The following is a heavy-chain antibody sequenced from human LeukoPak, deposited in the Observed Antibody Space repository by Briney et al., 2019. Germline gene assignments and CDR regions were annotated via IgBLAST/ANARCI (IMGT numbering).Heavy chain of an antibody. D-gene: IGHD1-1*01. Sequence: GGSLRLSCAASGFIFNNYAMHWVRQAPGEGLEWVAVIWYDGSNKYYADSVKGRFTISRDNSKNTLYLQMNSLRAEDSALYYCVQEGPRGLAFDVWGQGTRVTVSS. J-gene: IGHJ3*01. V-gene: IGHV3-33*08. CDR3: VQEGPRGLAFDV. CDR2: IWYDGSNK. CDR1: GFIFNNYA.